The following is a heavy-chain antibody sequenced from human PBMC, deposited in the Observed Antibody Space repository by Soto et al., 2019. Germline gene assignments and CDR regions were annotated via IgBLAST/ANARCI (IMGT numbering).Heavy chain of an antibody. Sequence: SVKVSCKASGFTFTSSAMQWGRQARGQRLEWIGWIVVGSGNTNYAQKFQERVTITRDMSTSTAYMELSSLRSEDTAVYYCAAEYCSSTSCYFPHWGQGTLVPVSS. D-gene: IGHD2-2*01. CDR3: AAEYCSSTSCYFPH. J-gene: IGHJ4*02. CDR2: IVVGSGNT. V-gene: IGHV1-58*02. CDR1: GFTFTSSA.